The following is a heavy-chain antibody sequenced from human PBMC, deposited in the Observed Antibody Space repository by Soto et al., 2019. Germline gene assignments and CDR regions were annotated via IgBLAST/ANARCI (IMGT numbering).Heavy chain of an antibody. CDR2: IIPILGIA. V-gene: IGHV1-69*02. Sequence: QVQLVQSGAEVKKPGSSVKVSCKASGGTFSSYTISWVRQAPGQGLEWMGRIIPILGIANYAQKFQGRVTITADKSTSTAYMELSSLRSEDTAVYYCARSNIAAAGRVWFDPWGQGTLVTVSS. D-gene: IGHD6-13*01. J-gene: IGHJ5*02. CDR1: GGTFSSYT. CDR3: ARSNIAAAGRVWFDP.